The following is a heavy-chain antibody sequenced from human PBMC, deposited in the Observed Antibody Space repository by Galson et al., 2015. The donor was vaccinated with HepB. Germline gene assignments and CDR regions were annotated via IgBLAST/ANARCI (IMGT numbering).Heavy chain of an antibody. V-gene: IGHV3-30*03. CDR3: ARDQGYYGSGSSNEYYFDY. D-gene: IGHD3-10*01. CDR1: GFTFSSYS. CDR2: ISYDGSNK. J-gene: IGHJ4*02. Sequence: SLRLSCAASGFTFSSYSMNWVRQAPGKGLEWVAVISYDGSNKYYADSVKGRFTISRDNSKNTLYLQMNSLRAEDTAVYYCARDQGYYGSGSSNEYYFDYWGQGTLVTVSS.